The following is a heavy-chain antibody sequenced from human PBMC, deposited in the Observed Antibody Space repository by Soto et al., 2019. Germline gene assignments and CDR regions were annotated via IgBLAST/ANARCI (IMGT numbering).Heavy chain of an antibody. V-gene: IGHV1-69*01. CDR3: ARVKAAAGLYTQTDYYYGMDV. J-gene: IGHJ6*02. CDR2: IIPIFGTA. Sequence: QVQLVQSGAEVKKPGSSVKVSCKASGGTFSSYAISWVRQAPGQGLEWMGGIIPIFGTANYAQKFQGRVTITADESTSTAYMELSSLRSEDTAVYYCARVKAAAGLYTQTDYYYGMDVWGQGTTVTVSS. D-gene: IGHD6-13*01. CDR1: GGTFSSYA.